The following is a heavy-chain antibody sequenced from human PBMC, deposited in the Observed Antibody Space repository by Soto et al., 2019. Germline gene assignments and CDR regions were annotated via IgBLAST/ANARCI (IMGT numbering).Heavy chain of an antibody. CDR2: IIPIFGTA. CDR3: ARGPEQLAFDY. CDR1: GGTFSSYA. Sequence: SVKVSCKASGGTFSSYAISWVRQAPGQGLEWMGGIIPIFGTANYAQKFQGRGTITADESTSTAYMELSSLRSEDTAVYYCARGPEQLAFDYWGQGTLATVSS. D-gene: IGHD6-6*01. J-gene: IGHJ4*02. V-gene: IGHV1-69*13.